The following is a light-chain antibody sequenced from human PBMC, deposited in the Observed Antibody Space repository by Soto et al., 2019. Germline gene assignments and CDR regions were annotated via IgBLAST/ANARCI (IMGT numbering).Light chain of an antibody. CDR2: DVS. CDR1: SSDVGAYNY. V-gene: IGLV2-14*01. CDR3: SSYTTATTRV. J-gene: IGLJ3*02. Sequence: QSVLTQPASVSGSPGQWITISCTGTSSDVGAYNYVSWYQQHPGKAPKLMIFDVSNRPSGVSNRFSGSKSGNTASLTISGLQAEDEADYYCSSYTTATTRVFGGGTKVTVL.